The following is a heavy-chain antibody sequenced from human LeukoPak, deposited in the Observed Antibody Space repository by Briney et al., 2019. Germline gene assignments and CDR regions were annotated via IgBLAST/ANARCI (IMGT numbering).Heavy chain of an antibody. CDR3: ARVTMGATAKGFDY. J-gene: IGHJ4*02. CDR1: GDSINSHYY. D-gene: IGHD1-26*01. CDR2: IYTSGST. V-gene: IGHV4-4*07. Sequence: SETLSLTCTVSGDSINSHYYWNWFRQPAGKGLEWIGRIYTSGSTNYNPSLKSRVTISVDTSKNQFSLKLSSVTAADTAVYYCARVTMGATAKGFDYWGQGTLVTVSS.